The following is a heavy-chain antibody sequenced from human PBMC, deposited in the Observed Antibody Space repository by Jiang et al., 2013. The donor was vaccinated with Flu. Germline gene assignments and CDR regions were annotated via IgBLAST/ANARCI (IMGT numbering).Heavy chain of an antibody. Sequence: GSGLVKPSQTLSLTCTVSGGSISSGGYYWSWIRQHPGKGLEWIGYIYYSGSTYYNPSLKSRVTISVDTSKNQFSLKLSSVTAADTAVYYCARERPADFWSGYDYWGQGTLVTVSS. CDR2: IYYSGST. J-gene: IGHJ4*02. CDR1: GGSISSGGYY. D-gene: IGHD3-3*01. V-gene: IGHV4-31*03. CDR3: ARERPADFWSGYDY.